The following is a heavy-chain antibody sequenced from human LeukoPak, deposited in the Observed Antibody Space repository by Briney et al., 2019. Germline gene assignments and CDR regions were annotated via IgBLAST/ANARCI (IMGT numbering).Heavy chain of an antibody. CDR2: ISSSGDTI. J-gene: IGHJ4*02. CDR3: AKDPDCTSGVCYTFFDY. D-gene: IGHD2-8*01. CDR1: GFTFSNYE. Sequence: GGSLRLSCAASGFTFSNYEMNWVRQAPGKGLEWVSFISSSGDTIFYADSVKGRFTISRDNSNNTLYLQMNSLRAEDTAVYYCAKDPDCTSGVCYTFFDYWGQGTLVTVPS. V-gene: IGHV3-48*03.